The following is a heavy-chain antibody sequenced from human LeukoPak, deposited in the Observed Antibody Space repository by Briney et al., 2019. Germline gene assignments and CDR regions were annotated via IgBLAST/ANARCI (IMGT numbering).Heavy chain of an antibody. CDR1: GCSISNNSSY. CDR2: IYDSGST. D-gene: IGHD5-12*01. V-gene: IGHV4-39*01. CDR3: ARHRVTESGCDLAWFDP. J-gene: IGHJ5*02. Sequence: SETLSLTCTASGCSISNNSSYWGWLRQPPGKGLEWLGSIYDSGSTYYNPSLKSRVSISVDTSKNQFSLKLSSVTAADKAVYYCARHRVTESGCDLAWFDPWGRGTLVSVSS.